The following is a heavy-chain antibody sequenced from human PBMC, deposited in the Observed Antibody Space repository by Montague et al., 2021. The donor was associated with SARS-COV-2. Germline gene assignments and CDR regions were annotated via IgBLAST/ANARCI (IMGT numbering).Heavy chain of an antibody. CDR2: IYYSGST. CDR3: ARGSGWMGNAFDI. D-gene: IGHD6-19*01. Sequence: SETLSLTCTVPGGSISSYHWSWIRQPPGKGLEWIGYIYYSGSTNYNPPLKSRVTISVDTSKNQFSLKLSSVTAADTAVYYCARGSGWMGNAFDIWGQGTMVTVSS. CDR1: GGSISSYH. V-gene: IGHV4-59*01. J-gene: IGHJ3*02.